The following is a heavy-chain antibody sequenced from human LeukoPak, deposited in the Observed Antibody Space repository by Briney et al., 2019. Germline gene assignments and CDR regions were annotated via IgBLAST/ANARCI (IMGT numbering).Heavy chain of an antibody. D-gene: IGHD3-10*01. J-gene: IGHJ4*02. CDR3: EAYGSV. CDR1: GLNFHDVW. CDR2: IKGDGSEK. Sequence: GGSLRPSCSASGLNFHDVWMTWVRQTPGRGLEWVANIKGDGSEKNYVGSVRGRFTISRDNAQNLLFLQMDNLRAEDTAIYYCEAYGSVWGQGTLVTVSS. V-gene: IGHV3-7*03.